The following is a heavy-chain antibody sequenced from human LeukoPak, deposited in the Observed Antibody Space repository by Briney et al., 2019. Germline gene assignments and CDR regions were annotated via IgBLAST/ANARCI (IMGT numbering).Heavy chain of an antibody. CDR1: GGSISSYY. CDR2: IFYSGST. J-gene: IGHJ3*02. CDR3: AKSNGYGLVDI. D-gene: IGHD3-10*01. Sequence: SETLSLTCTVSGGSISSYYWSWVRHPPRKGQEWIGNIFYSGSTYYSPSLKSRVTISLDTSRNQFSLKLNSVTAADTAVYYCAKSNGYGLVDIWGQGTMVTVSS. V-gene: IGHV4-59*12.